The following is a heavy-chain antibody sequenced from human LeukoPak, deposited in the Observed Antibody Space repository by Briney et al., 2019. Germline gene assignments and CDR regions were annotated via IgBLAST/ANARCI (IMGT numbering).Heavy chain of an antibody. V-gene: IGHV4-39*07. CDR3: ARLLYYDPD. CDR2: ISYSGTT. CDR1: GGSISNSPYY. J-gene: IGHJ4*02. D-gene: IGHD3-16*01. Sequence: SETLSLTCTVSGGSISNSPYYWGWIRQPPGKGLEWIGTISYSGTTHYNPSLKSRVTISRDTSKNQFSLKVTSVTAADTAVFYCARLLYYDPDWGQGILVAVSS.